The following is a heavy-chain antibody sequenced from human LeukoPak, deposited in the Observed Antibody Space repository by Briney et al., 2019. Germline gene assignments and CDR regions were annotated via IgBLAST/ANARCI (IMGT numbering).Heavy chain of an antibody. D-gene: IGHD5/OR15-5a*01. J-gene: IGHJ4*02. CDR2: ISSNGGST. V-gene: IGHV3-64*01. Sequence: PGGSLRLSCAASGFTFSSYSMNWVRQAPGKGLEYVSAISSNGGSTYYANSVKGRFTISRDNSKNTLYLQMGSLRAEDMAVYYCARDASTPQPTYYFDYWGQGTLVTVSS. CDR3: ARDASTPQPTYYFDY. CDR1: GFTFSSYS.